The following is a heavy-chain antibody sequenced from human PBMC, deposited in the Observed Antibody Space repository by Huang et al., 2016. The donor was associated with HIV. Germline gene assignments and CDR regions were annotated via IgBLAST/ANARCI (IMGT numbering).Heavy chain of an antibody. Sequence: QVQLVESGGGVVQPGRSLRLFCAVSGFTFRGRPMQGVRQAPGKGLEWVAVISFDGRNKFYADFVRGRFTISRDNSKNILYLQLNSLTPADTSIYYCARDTTTVAGLDFWGQGALVTVSS. CDR2: ISFDGRNK. D-gene: IGHD6-19*01. J-gene: IGHJ4*02. CDR3: ARDTTTVAGLDF. V-gene: IGHV3-30*14. CDR1: GFTFRGRP.